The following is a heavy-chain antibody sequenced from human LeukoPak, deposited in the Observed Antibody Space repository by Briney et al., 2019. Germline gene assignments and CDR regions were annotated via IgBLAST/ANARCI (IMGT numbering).Heavy chain of an antibody. Sequence: PGGSLRLSCAASGFTFSSYGMHWVRQAPGKGLEWVAFIRYDGSNKYYADSVKGRFTISRDNSKNTLYLQMNSLRAEDTAVYYCAKIQYSSSWDDAFGIWGQGTMVTVSS. CDR3: AKIQYSSSWDDAFGI. CDR1: GFTFSSYG. D-gene: IGHD6-13*01. J-gene: IGHJ3*02. CDR2: IRYDGSNK. V-gene: IGHV3-30*02.